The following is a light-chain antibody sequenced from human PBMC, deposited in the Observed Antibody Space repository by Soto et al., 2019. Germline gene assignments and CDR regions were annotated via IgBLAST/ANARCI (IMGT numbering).Light chain of an antibody. CDR1: QSISRNY. V-gene: IGKV3-20*01. CDR3: HQYDSWT. J-gene: IGKJ1*01. CDR2: GAS. Sequence: EIVLTQSPGTPSLSPGERATLSCRASQSISRNYLGWYQQNVGQAPRLLIYGASNRATGIPGRFSGSASGTDFTLTISRLEPEDFAVYYCHQYDSWTFGQGTKVDIK.